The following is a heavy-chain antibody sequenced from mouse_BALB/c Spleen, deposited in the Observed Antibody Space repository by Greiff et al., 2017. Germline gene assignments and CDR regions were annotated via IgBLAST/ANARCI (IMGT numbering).Heavy chain of an antibody. CDR1: GYSITSGYY. CDR3: AREGYGSSYYFDY. V-gene: IGHV3-6*02. Sequence: DVKLVESGPGLVNPSQSLSLTCSVTGYSITSGYYWNWIRQFPGNKLEWMGYISYDGSNNYNPSLKNRISITRDTSKNQFFLKLNSVTTEDTATYYCAREGYGSSYYFDYWGQGTTLTVSS. J-gene: IGHJ2*01. CDR2: ISYDGSN. D-gene: IGHD1-1*01.